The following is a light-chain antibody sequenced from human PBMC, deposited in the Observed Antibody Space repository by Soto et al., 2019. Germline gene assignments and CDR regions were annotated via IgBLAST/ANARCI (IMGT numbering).Light chain of an antibody. V-gene: IGLV2-23*01. CDR3: CSYVGATTYV. CDR1: SNTIGGYNV. J-gene: IGLJ1*01. Sequence: QSALTQPASVSGSPGQSITISCTGTSNTIGGYNVVSWYQQHPGTAPKAIIYEGIKRPSGVSNRFSGSISGSTASLTISGLQAEDEADYYCCSYVGATTYVFGTGTKVTV. CDR2: EGI.